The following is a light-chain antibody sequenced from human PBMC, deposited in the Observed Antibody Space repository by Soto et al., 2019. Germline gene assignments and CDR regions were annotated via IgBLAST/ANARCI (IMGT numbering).Light chain of an antibody. CDR2: KAS. V-gene: IGKV1-5*03. J-gene: IGKJ1*01. Sequence: DLQMTQSPSTLSASVGDRVTITCRASQNIYIWLAWYQKKPGKAPNLLIYKASTLQSGVPSRFSGNGSGTEFTLTITSLQTDDSATYYCQQYNGLPTWTFGQGTKVDIK. CDR1: QNIYIW. CDR3: QQYNGLPTWT.